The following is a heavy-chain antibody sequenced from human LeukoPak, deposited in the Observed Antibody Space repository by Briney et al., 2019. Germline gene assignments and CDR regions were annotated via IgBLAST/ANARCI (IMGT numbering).Heavy chain of an antibody. CDR2: IYYSGST. CDR3: ARDRRSISPLDY. Sequence: NPSETLSLTCTVSGGSISSYYWSWIRQPPGKGLEWIGYIYYSGSTNYNPSLKSRVTISVDTSKNQFSLKLSSVTADDTAVYYCARDRRSISPLDYWGQGTLVTVSS. CDR1: GGSISSYY. D-gene: IGHD2/OR15-2a*01. J-gene: IGHJ4*02. V-gene: IGHV4-59*01.